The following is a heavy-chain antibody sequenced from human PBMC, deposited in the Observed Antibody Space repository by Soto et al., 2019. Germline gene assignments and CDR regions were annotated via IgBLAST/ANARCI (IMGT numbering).Heavy chain of an antibody. CDR2: ISWNGGSS. V-gene: IGHV3-43*01. J-gene: IGHJ6*02. Sequence: EEQLVESGGAVVQPGGSLRLSCEASGFSFGSYTMHWVRQAPGKGLEWVSLISWNGGSSFYADSVKGRFTISRDNSKDSLYLQMNNLGPEDSALYYFEKNIGAHGWGGGDVWGHGTTVTVSS. CDR3: EKNIGAHGWGGGDV. CDR1: GFSFGSYT. D-gene: IGHD3-10*01.